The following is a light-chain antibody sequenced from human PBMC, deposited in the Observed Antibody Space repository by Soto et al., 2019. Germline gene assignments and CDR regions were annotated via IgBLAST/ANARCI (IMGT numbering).Light chain of an antibody. V-gene: IGLV1-44*01. Sequence: QSVVTQPPSASQTPGQRVTISCSGSRSNVGRNSVSWYQHVPGTAPKLLIYSHDQRPSGVPDRISASRSGTAASLAISGLRSEDEAFYYCAAWDDSLNGYVFGTGTKLTVL. CDR2: SHD. CDR1: RSNVGRNS. J-gene: IGLJ1*01. CDR3: AAWDDSLNGYV.